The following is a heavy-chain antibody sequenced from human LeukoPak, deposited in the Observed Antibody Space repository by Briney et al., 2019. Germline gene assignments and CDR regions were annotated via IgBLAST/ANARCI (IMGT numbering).Heavy chain of an antibody. CDR3: AHRQGNSAVLGVIRYFDY. J-gene: IGHJ4*02. CDR1: GFALSTSGVG. Sequence: ASGPTLVKPTQTLTLTCSFSGFALSTSGVGVGWVRQPPGKALEWLSLIPWDDDKRYSPSLRSRLTITKDTSKNQVVLTMTNMDPVDTATYYCAHRQGNSAVLGVIRYFDYWGQGTLVTVSS. V-gene: IGHV2-5*02. CDR2: IPWDDDK. D-gene: IGHD3-10*01.